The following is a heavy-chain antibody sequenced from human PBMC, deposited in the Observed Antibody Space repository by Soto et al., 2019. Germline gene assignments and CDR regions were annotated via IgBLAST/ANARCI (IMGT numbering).Heavy chain of an antibody. D-gene: IGHD3-9*01. CDR2: IYYSGST. V-gene: IGHV4-31*03. CDR3: ARAGGMRYVVWLHYYYGMDV. CDR1: GGSISSGGYY. J-gene: IGHJ6*02. Sequence: QVQLQESGPGLVKPSQTLSLTCTVSGGSISSGGYYWSWIRQHPGKGLEWIGYIYYSGSTYYNPAPKRRVTISVDTSKTQFSLKLSAVTAAETAVYYCARAGGMRYVVWLHYYYGMDVWGQGTTVTVSS.